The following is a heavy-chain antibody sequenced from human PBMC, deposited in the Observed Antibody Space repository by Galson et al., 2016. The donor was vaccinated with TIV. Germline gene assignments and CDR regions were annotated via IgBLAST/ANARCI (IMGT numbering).Heavy chain of an antibody. CDR3: ARDPNGDWIGAFDF. J-gene: IGHJ3*01. Sequence: SLRLSCAASGFTFSRYAMIWVRQAPGKGLEWVSAVHAGGGGASYSDSVKGRFTISRDNSRNTLFLQMSSLTVEDTAVHFCARDPNGDWIGAFDFWGRGIMVTVSS. D-gene: IGHD4-17*01. V-gene: IGHV3-23*01. CDR2: VHAGGGGA. CDR1: GFTFSRYA.